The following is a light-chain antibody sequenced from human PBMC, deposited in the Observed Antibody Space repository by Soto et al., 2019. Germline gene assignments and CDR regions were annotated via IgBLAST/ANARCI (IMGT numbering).Light chain of an antibody. Sequence: QSALTQPASVSGSPGQSIIISCTGSSSDVGGYNFVSWYQQHPGKAPKLMIYEVSNRPSGVSNRFSGSKSGNTASLSISGLQAEDEAEYYCSSYTSNSTRVFGTGTKVTVL. CDR1: SSDVGGYNF. V-gene: IGLV2-14*01. J-gene: IGLJ1*01. CDR3: SSYTSNSTRV. CDR2: EVS.